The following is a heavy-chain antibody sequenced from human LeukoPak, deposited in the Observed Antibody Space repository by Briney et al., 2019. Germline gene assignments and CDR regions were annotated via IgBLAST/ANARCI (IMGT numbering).Heavy chain of an antibody. CDR3: ASVAFSGGWCPGY. Sequence: GGSLRLSCAASKLTFSHYWMSWVRQAPGKGLQWVAAINQDGDRKEYVDSVKGRFSISRDSATNSLYLQMNSLRAEDTAVYYCASVAFSGGWCPGYWGQGTLVTVSS. D-gene: IGHD2-15*01. V-gene: IGHV3-7*03. J-gene: IGHJ4*02. CDR1: KLTFSHYW. CDR2: INQDGDRK.